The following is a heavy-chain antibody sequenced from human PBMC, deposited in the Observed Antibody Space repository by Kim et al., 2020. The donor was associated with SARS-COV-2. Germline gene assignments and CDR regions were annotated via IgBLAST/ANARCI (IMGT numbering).Heavy chain of an antibody. J-gene: IGHJ5*02. D-gene: IGHD3-3*01. V-gene: IGHV5-10-1*01. Sequence: NCSPSFQGHVPISADKSISTAYLQWSSLKASDTAMYYCARQSNFLGWFDPWGQGTLVTVSS. CDR3: ARQSNFLGWFDP.